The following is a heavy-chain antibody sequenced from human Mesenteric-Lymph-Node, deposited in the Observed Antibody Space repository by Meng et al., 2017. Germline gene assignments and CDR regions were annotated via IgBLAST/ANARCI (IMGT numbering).Heavy chain of an antibody. Sequence: SVKVSCKASGGTFSSYAISWVRQAPGQGLEWMGGIIPIFGTANYAQKFQGRVTITTDESTSTAYMELSSLRSEDTAVYYCAIFGSYYYDSSGYPIEYWGPGTQVTVSS. J-gene: IGHJ4*03. V-gene: IGHV1-69*05. CDR3: AIFGSYYYDSSGYPIEY. CDR2: IIPIFGTA. D-gene: IGHD3-22*01. CDR1: GGTFSSYA.